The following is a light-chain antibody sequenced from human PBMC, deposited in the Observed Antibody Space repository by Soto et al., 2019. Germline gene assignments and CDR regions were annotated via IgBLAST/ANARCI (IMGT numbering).Light chain of an antibody. CDR1: QSISSW. J-gene: IGKJ1*01. CDR2: KAS. V-gene: IGKV1-5*03. CDR3: QQYNSYRRT. Sequence: DIQMTQSPSTRSASVGDRVTITCRASQSISSWLAWYQQKPGKAPKLLIYKASSLESGVPSRFSGSGSGTESTLTISSLQPDDFATYYCQQYNSYRRTFGQGTKVEIK.